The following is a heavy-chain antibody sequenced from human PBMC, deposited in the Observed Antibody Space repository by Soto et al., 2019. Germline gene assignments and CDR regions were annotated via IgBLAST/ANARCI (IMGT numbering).Heavy chain of an antibody. V-gene: IGHV1-69*05. J-gene: IGHJ5*02. Sequence: QVQLVQSGAEVKKPGSSVKVSCKASGGTFSSYAISWVRQAPGQGLEWMGGIIPIFGTANYAQKFQGRVTITXXEXTXXAYMELSSLRSEDTAVYYCARRRNDYGDYQNWFDPWGQGTLVTVSS. CDR1: GGTFSSYA. D-gene: IGHD4-17*01. CDR2: IIPIFGTA. CDR3: ARRRNDYGDYQNWFDP.